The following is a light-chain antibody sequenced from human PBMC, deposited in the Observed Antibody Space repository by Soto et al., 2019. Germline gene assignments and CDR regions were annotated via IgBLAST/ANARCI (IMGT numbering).Light chain of an antibody. Sequence: DIPMTQSPSSLSASVGDRVTITCRASQDIRNALAWYQQKPGKVPELLIYAASTLQSGVPPRFSGSGSGTDFSLTIYSLQPEDVATYYCQRYNSASTFGPGTKVEIK. CDR1: QDIRNA. J-gene: IGKJ1*01. V-gene: IGKV1-27*01. CDR2: AAS. CDR3: QRYNSAST.